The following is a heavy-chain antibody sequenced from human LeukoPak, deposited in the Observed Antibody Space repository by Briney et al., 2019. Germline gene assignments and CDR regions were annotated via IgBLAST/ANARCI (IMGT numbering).Heavy chain of an antibody. D-gene: IGHD3-10*01. CDR2: IAFRGSYI. Sequence: PGGSLRLSCAASGFTFSSYSVNWVRQARGKGLEWVSSIAFRGSYIYYADSVEGRFTISTDNAKSSLYLQMNNLRAEDTAVYYCARGSYGSGSPAADIWGQGTMVTVSS. CDR3: ARGSYGSGSPAADI. CDR1: GFTFSSYS. V-gene: IGHV3-21*01. J-gene: IGHJ3*02.